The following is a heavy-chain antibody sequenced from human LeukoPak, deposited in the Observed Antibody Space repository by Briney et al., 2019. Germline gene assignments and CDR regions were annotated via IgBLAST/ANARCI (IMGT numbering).Heavy chain of an antibody. J-gene: IGHJ4*02. D-gene: IGHD3-10*01. CDR1: GYTLTELS. CDR3: ATDSYGSGSPFDY. Sequence: APVKVSCKVSGYTLTELSMHWVRQAPGKGLEWMGGFDPEDGETIYAQKFQGRVTMTEDTSTDTAYMELSSLRSEDTAVYYCATDSYGSGSPFDYWGQGTLVTVSS. V-gene: IGHV1-24*01. CDR2: FDPEDGET.